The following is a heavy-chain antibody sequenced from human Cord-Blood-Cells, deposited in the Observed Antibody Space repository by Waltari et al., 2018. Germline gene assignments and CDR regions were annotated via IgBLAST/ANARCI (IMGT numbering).Heavy chain of an antibody. J-gene: IGHJ2*01. Sequence: QVQLQQWGAGLLKPSETLSLTCAVYGGSFSGYYWSWNRQPPGKGLEWIGEINHSGSTNYNPSLKSRVTISVDTSKNQFSLKLSSVTAADTAVYYCARGASSSPLWYFDLWGRGTLVTVSS. CDR1: GGSFSGYY. CDR3: ARGASSSPLWYFDL. V-gene: IGHV4-34*01. D-gene: IGHD6-6*01. CDR2: INHSGST.